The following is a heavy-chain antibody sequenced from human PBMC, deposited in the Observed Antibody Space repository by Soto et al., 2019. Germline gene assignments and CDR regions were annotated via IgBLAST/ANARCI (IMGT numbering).Heavy chain of an antibody. J-gene: IGHJ5*02. CDR2: IYWNDDK. CDR1: GFSLRTSGVG. CDR3: AKSGSSGWYGWFDP. V-gene: IGHV2-5*01. D-gene: IGHD6-19*01. Sequence: GPTLVNPTQTLTLTCIFSGFSLRTSGVGVGWIRQPPGKALEWLGFIYWNDDKRCSPSLKSRLTITKDTSKNQVVLTMTNMDPVDTATYYCAKSGSSGWYGWFDPWGQGTLVTVSS.